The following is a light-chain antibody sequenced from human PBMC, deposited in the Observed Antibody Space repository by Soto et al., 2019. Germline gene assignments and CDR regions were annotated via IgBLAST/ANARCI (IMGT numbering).Light chain of an antibody. J-gene: IGKJ4*01. CDR1: QAISGH. CDR2: DAS. CDR3: QQLDGYPLT. V-gene: IGKV1-9*01. Sequence: DILLTQSPSFLSAFVGDRVTIACRASQAISGHLVWYQQKPGQAPKVLIYDASTLHSGVPSRFSGSGSGTELTLTISSLQPEDFATYYRQQLDGYPLTFGGGTKVGVK.